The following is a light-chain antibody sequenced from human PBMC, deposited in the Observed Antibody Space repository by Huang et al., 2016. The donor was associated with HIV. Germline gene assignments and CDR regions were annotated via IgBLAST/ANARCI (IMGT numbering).Light chain of an antibody. CDR3: QQYDSLPWT. Sequence: DIQMTQSPSSLSASFGDKVTITCQASLDINNFLNWYQQKPGQAPKLLIYDASNLETGVPSRFSGGRSGTDFTFTVTSLQPEDVATYYCQQYDSLPWTFGQGTKVEI. J-gene: IGKJ1*01. CDR2: DAS. V-gene: IGKV1-33*01. CDR1: LDINNF.